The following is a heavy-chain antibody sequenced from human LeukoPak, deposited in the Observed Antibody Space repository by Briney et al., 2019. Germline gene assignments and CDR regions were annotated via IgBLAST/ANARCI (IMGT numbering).Heavy chain of an antibody. D-gene: IGHD3-22*01. V-gene: IGHV4-59*01. CDR2: IYYSGST. J-gene: IGHJ5*02. Sequence: SETLSLTCTVSGGSISSYYWSWIRQPPGKGLEWIGYIYYSGSTNYNPSLKSRVTISVDTSKNQFSLKLSSVNAADTAVYYCARGDTYYYDSSGYYHNWFDPWGQGTLVTVSS. CDR1: GGSISSYY. CDR3: ARGDTYYYDSSGYYHNWFDP.